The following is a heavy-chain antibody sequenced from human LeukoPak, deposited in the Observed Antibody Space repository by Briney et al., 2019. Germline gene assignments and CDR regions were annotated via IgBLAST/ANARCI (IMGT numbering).Heavy chain of an antibody. CDR2: IGAYNGNT. CDR1: GYTFTSYG. V-gene: IGHV1-18*01. Sequence: GASAKVSCKASGYTFTSYGISWVRQAPGQGLEWMGWIGAYNGNTNYAQKLQGRVTMTTDTSTSTAYMELRSLRSDDTAVYYCAREDLGYCSGGSCYETSFMDVWGQGTTVTVSS. J-gene: IGHJ6*02. CDR3: AREDLGYCSGGSCYETSFMDV. D-gene: IGHD2-15*01.